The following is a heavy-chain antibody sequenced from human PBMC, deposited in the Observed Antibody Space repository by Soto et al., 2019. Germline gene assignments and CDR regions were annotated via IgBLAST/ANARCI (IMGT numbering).Heavy chain of an antibody. J-gene: IGHJ4*02. CDR3: AKGTFGSGSLDY. CDR2: ISYDGSNK. CDR1: GFTFSSYG. Sequence: GGSLRLSCAASGFTFSSYGMHWVRQAPGKGLEWVAVISYDGSNKYYADSVKGRFTISRDNSKNTPYLQMNSLRAEDTAVYYCAKGTFGSGSLDYWGQGTLVTVSS. D-gene: IGHD3-10*01. V-gene: IGHV3-30*18.